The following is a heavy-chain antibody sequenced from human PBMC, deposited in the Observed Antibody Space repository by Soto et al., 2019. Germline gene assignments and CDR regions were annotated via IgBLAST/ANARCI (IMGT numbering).Heavy chain of an antibody. V-gene: IGHV1-69*13. Sequence: GASVKVSCKASGGTFSSYAISWVRQAPGQGLEWMGGIIPIFGTANYAQKFQGRVTITADESTSTAYMELSSLRSEDTAVYYCARDTPYDILTGYPVHDYYYGMDVWGQGTTVTVSS. D-gene: IGHD3-9*01. J-gene: IGHJ6*02. CDR1: GGTFSSYA. CDR2: IIPIFGTA. CDR3: ARDTPYDILTGYPVHDYYYGMDV.